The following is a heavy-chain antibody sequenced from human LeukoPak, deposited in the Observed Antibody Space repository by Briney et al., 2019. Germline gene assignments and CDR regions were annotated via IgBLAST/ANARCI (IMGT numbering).Heavy chain of an antibody. D-gene: IGHD3-10*01. CDR3: ATRLLWFGELLDNY. CDR1: GGTFSSYA. J-gene: IGHJ4*02. V-gene: IGHV1-69*13. Sequence: SVKVSCKASGGTFSSYAISWVRQAPGQGLEWMGGIIPIFGTANYAQKFQGRVTITADESTSTAYMELSSLRSEDTAVYYCATRLLWFGELLDNYWGQGTLVTVSS. CDR2: IIPIFGTA.